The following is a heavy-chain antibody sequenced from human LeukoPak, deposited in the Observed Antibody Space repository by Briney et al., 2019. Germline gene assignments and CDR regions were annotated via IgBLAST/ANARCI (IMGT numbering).Heavy chain of an antibody. CDR3: AKGDRNGWYFDY. V-gene: IGHV3-9*01. CDR2: ISWNSGSM. D-gene: IGHD6-19*01. Sequence: GRSLRLSCAASGFTFDDYAMHWVRQAPGKGLEWVSGISWNSGSMDYADSVKGRFTISRDNAKNSLFLQMNSLRVEDTALYHCAKGDRNGWYFDYWGLGTLVTVSS. J-gene: IGHJ4*02. CDR1: GFTFDDYA.